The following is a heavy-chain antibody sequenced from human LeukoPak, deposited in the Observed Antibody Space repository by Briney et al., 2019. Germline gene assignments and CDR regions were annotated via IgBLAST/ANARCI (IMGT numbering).Heavy chain of an antibody. CDR2: IYYSGST. V-gene: IGHV4-39*07. J-gene: IGHJ3*02. Sequence: PSETLSLTCTVSGGSISSSSYYWGWIRQPPGKGLEWIGSIYYSGSTYYNPSLKSRVTISVDTSKNQFSLKLSSVTAADTAVYYCARASNDYGDYGMAFDIWGQGTMVTVSS. CDR1: GGSISSSSYY. D-gene: IGHD4-17*01. CDR3: ARASNDYGDYGMAFDI.